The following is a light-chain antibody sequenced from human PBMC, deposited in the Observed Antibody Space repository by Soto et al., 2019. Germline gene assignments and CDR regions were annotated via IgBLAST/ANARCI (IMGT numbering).Light chain of an antibody. CDR3: QQFNNYPPSIT. CDR1: QGISSA. V-gene: IGKV1D-13*01. Sequence: AIQLTQSPSSLSASVGDRVTITCRASQGISSALAWYQQKPGKAPKLLIYDASSLESGVPSRFSGSGYGPDFTLTISSLQTEDFATYYCQQFNNYPPSITFGQGTRREIK. J-gene: IGKJ5*01. CDR2: DAS.